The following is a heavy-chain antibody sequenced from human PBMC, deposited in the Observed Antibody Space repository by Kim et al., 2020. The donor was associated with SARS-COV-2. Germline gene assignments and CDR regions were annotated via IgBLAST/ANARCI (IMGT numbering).Heavy chain of an antibody. CDR3: ARSPTNYDILTGYYKGEAFDI. CDR2: IGTAGDT. CDR1: GFTFSSYD. D-gene: IGHD3-9*01. V-gene: IGHV3-13*04. J-gene: IGHJ3*02. Sequence: GGSLRLSCAASGFTFSSYDMHWVRQATGKGLEWVSAIGTAGDTYYPGSVKGRFTISRENAKNSLYLQMNSLRAGDTAVYYCARSPTNYDILTGYYKGEAFDIWGQGTMVTVSS.